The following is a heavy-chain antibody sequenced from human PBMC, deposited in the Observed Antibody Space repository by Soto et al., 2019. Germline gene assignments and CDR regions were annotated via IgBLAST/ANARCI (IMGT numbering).Heavy chain of an antibody. V-gene: IGHV3-7*03. CDR3: ARLRYGVAFDI. D-gene: IGHD1-20*01. J-gene: IGHJ3*02. CDR2: INKDGSER. Sequence: GGSLRLSCAASGFTFSNYWLSWVRQAPGKGLEWVANINKDGSERYYADSVDGRFTVSRDNAENSLNLQMNSLKASDTAMYYCARLRYGVAFDIWGQGTMVTVSS. CDR1: GFTFSNYW.